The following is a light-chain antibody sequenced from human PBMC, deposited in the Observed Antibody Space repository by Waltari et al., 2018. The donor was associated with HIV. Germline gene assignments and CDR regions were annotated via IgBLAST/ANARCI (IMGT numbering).Light chain of an antibody. Sequence: SYELTQPPSVSVSPGQTASITCSGDKLGDKYTCWYQQKPGQSPVLVIYKDSKRPPGIPERFSGSNAGNTATLTISGTQAMDEADDYCQAGDSSTPKVFCGGTKLTVL. V-gene: IGLV3-1*01. CDR1: KLGDKY. CDR3: QAGDSSTPKV. J-gene: IGLJ2*01. CDR2: KDS.